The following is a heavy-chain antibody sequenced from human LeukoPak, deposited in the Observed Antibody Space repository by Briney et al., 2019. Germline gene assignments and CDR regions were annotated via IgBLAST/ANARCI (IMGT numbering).Heavy chain of an antibody. CDR1: GYTFTNYG. V-gene: IGHV1-18*01. J-gene: IGHJ4*02. CDR3: ARERRYCSGGSCYYFDY. D-gene: IGHD2-15*01. Sequence: GASVKVSCKASGYTFTNYGISWVRQAPGQGLEWMGWINAYNGDTNYAQKFQGRVTITADESTSTAYMELSSLRSEDTAVYYCARERRYCSGGSCYYFDYWGQGTLVTVSS. CDR2: INAYNGDT.